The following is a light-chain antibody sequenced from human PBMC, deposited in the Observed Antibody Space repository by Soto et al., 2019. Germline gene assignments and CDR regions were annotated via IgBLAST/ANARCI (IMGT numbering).Light chain of an antibody. V-gene: IGKV3-15*01. CDR2: GAT. CDR1: QSVSSN. J-gene: IGKJ1*01. Sequence: EIVMTQSPATLSVSPGERATLSCRASQSVSSNLAWYQQKPGQAPRIFISGATARATGIRARFSGSGSGLALTLTIIRLEDDDFEVCYWQKDKHRPTFGQGTKVDIK. CDR3: QKDKHRPT.